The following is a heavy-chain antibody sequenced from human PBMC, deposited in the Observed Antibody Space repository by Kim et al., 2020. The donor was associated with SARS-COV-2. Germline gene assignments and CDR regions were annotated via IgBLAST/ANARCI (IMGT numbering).Heavy chain of an antibody. D-gene: IGHD5-12*01. CDR3: ARVTNMVATIERDY. V-gene: IGHV3-21*01. Sequence: AGSVEGRFTITRDNAQNSLYLQMNSLRAEDTAVYYCARVTNMVATIERDYWGQGTLVTVSS. J-gene: IGHJ4*02.